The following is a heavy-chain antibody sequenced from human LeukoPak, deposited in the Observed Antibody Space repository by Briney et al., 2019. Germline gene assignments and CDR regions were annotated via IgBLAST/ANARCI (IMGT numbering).Heavy chain of an antibody. V-gene: IGHV3-30*02. CDR1: GFTFSSYG. D-gene: IGHD3-3*01. J-gene: IGHJ4*02. Sequence: GGSLRLSCAASGFTFSSYGMHWVRQAPGKGLEWVAFIRYDGSNKYYEDSVKGRFTISRDNSKNTLYLQMNSLRAEDTAVYYCAKEGPLYDFWSGDYGIDYWGQGTLVTVSS. CDR3: AKEGPLYDFWSGDYGIDY. CDR2: IRYDGSNK.